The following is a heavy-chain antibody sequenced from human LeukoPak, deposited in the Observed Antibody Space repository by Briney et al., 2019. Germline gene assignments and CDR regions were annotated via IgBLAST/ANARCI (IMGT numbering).Heavy chain of an antibody. V-gene: IGHV3-30*18. Sequence: GGSLRLSCAVSGFTFSSYDMHWVRQAPGKGLEWVAVISYDGSNKYYADFVKGRFTISRDNSKNTLYLQMNSLRAEDTAVYYCAKDTADSSTSFDYWGQGTLVTVSS. CDR3: AKDTADSSTSFDY. CDR2: ISYDGSNK. D-gene: IGHD6-13*01. CDR1: GFTFSSYD. J-gene: IGHJ4*02.